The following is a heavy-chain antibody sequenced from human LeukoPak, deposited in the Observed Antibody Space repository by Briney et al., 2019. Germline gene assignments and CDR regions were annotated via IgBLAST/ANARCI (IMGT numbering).Heavy chain of an antibody. CDR3: ARDNYFDY. J-gene: IGHJ4*02. CDR1: GFTFITYT. CDR2: ISATSTYI. V-gene: IGHV3-21*01. Sequence: GSLRLSCAASGFTFITYTMNWVRQAPGKGLEWVSSISATSTYIYYADSVKGRFTISRDNAKTSLYLQMNSLRAEDTAVYYCARDNYFDYWGQGTRVTVSS.